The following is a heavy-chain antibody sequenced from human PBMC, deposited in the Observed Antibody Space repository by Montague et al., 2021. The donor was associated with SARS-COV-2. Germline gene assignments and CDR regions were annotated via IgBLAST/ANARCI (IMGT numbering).Heavy chain of an antibody. CDR2: IYYRGST. V-gene: IGHV4-59*12. CDR3: ARGDRRNWFDP. Sequence: SETLSLTCTVSGGSINNSYWSWSRQPPGKGLEWIGYIYYRGSTNYNHPLETRVIISVGAAKNQFSLKMSSVTAADTAVYYCARGDRRNWFDPWGQGTLVIVSS. J-gene: IGHJ5*02. CDR1: GGSINNSY.